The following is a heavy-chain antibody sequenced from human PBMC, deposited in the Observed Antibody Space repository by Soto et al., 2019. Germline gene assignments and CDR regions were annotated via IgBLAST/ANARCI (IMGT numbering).Heavy chain of an antibody. J-gene: IGHJ6*02. D-gene: IGHD1-26*01. Sequence: QVQLVQSGAEVKKPGSSVKVSCKASGGTFSSYAISWVRQAPGQGLEWMGGIIPIFGTANYAQKFQGRVTITADESTRTAYMELGRLGSEDQAVYYCAGDRGPDGNYYYGIDVWGQRATVTGPS. V-gene: IGHV1-69*01. CDR3: AGDRGPDGNYYYGIDV. CDR2: IIPIFGTA. CDR1: GGTFSSYA.